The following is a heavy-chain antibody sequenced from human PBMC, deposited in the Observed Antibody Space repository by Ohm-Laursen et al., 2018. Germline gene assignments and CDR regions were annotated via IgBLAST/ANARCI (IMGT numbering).Heavy chain of an antibody. Sequence: SLRLSCAASGFTFSSYSMNWARQAPGKGLEWVSVIYTGDITSYADSVKGRFTISRDISKNALYLHMNSLRAGDRGVYYCVRGLADGVHLNWGQGTLVAVSS. J-gene: IGHJ4*02. CDR2: IYTGDIT. D-gene: IGHD4-17*01. CDR3: VRGLADGVHLN. CDR1: GFTFSSYS. V-gene: IGHV3-66*01.